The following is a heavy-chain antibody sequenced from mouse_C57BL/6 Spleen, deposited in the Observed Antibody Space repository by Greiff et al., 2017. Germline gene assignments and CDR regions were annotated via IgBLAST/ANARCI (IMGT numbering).Heavy chain of an antibody. CDR3: ARGDDGYYGFAY. CDR1: GYTFTSYT. CDR2: INPSSGYT. V-gene: IGHV1-4*01. D-gene: IGHD2-3*01. Sequence: QVQLKQSGAELARPGASVKMSCKASGYTFTSYTMHWVKQRPGQGLEWIGYINPSSGYTKYNQKFKDKATLTADKSSSPAYMQLSSLTAEDSAVYYCARGDDGYYGFAYWGQGTLVTVAA. J-gene: IGHJ3*01.